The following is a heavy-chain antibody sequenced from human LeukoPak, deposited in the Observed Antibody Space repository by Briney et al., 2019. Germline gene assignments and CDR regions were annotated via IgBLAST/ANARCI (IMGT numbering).Heavy chain of an antibody. V-gene: IGHV4-34*01. D-gene: IGHD2-2*01. CDR3: ARGPGPGTIVVVPAGRARVYDFDY. CDR1: GGSFSGYY. Sequence: SETLSLTCAVYGGSFSGYYWSWIRQPPGKGLEWIGEINHSGSTNYNPSLKSRVTISVDTSKNQFSLKLSSVTAADTAVYYCARGPGPGTIVVVPAGRARVYDFDYWGQGTLVTVSS. CDR2: INHSGST. J-gene: IGHJ4*02.